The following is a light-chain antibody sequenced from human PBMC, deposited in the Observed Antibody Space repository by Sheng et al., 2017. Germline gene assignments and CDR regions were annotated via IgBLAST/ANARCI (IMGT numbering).Light chain of an antibody. J-gene: IGKJ1*01. CDR1: QKINSNY. V-gene: IGKV3-20*01. CDR3: QQYGDSVT. Sequence: EIVLTQSPSTLSVSPGERATLSCRASQKINSNYLSWLQQKPGQAPRLLIYGASIRATGIPDRFSGSGSGTDFTLTVSRLEPEDYAVYYCQQYGDSVTFGQGPKVDIK. CDR2: GAS.